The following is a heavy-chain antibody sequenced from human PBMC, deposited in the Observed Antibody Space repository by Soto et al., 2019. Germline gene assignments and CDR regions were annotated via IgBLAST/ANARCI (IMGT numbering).Heavy chain of an antibody. V-gene: IGHV4-34*01. Sequence: SETLSLTCAVYGGSFSGYYWSWIRQPPGKGLEWIGEINHSGSTNYNPSLKSRVTISVDTSKNQFSLKLSSVTAADTAVYYCAFSLNYDFWSVYYKGVKYFDYGAQETLVTVSS. CDR1: GGSFSGYY. D-gene: IGHD3-3*01. J-gene: IGHJ4*02. CDR2: INHSGST. CDR3: AFSLNYDFWSVYYKGVKYFDY.